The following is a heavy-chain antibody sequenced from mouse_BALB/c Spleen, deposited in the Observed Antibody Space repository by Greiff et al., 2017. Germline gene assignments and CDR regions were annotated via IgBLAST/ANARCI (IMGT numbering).Heavy chain of an antibody. V-gene: IGHV1-5*01. J-gene: IGHJ2*01. CDR2: IYPGNSDT. CDR3: TRQDYYGSSFYFDY. Sequence: EVQVVESGTVLARPGASVKMSCKASGYTFTSYWMHWVKQRPGQGLEWIGAIYPGNSDTSYNQKFKGKAKLTAVTSTSTAYMELSSLTNEDSAVYYCTRQDYYGSSFYFDYWGQGTTLTVSS. CDR1: GYTFTSYW. D-gene: IGHD1-1*01.